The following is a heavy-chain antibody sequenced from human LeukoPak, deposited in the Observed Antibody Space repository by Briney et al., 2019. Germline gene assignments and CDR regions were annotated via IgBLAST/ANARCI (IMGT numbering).Heavy chain of an antibody. CDR2: ISWNSGSI. V-gene: IGHV3-9*03. CDR3: AKDAGSGPSYYYMDV. CDR1: GFTFDDYA. J-gene: IGHJ6*03. D-gene: IGHD3-10*01. Sequence: GGSLRLSCAASGFTFDDYAMHWVRQAPGKGLEWVSGISWNSGSIGYADSVKGRFTISRDNAKNSLYLQMNSLRAEDMALYYCAKDAGSGPSYYYMDVWGKGTTVTVSS.